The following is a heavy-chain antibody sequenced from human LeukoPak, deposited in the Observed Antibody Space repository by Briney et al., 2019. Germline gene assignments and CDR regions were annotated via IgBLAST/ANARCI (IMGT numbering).Heavy chain of an antibody. CDR2: IYYSGTT. CDR3: ARQFITLIVVVITPNWFDP. V-gene: IGHV4-39*01. Sequence: SETLSLTCTVSGDSITNSSYYWGWIRQPPGKGLEWIGSIYYSGTTSYNPSLKSRVTMSVDTSQNQFSLKLNSVTAADTAVYYCARQFITLIVVVITPNWFDPWGQGTLVTVSS. D-gene: IGHD3-22*01. J-gene: IGHJ5*02. CDR1: GDSITNSSYY.